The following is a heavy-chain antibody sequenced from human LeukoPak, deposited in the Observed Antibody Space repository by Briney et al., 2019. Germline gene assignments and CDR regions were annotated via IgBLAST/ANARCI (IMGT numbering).Heavy chain of an antibody. Sequence: GESLRLSCATSGFTFSTYGMHWVRQAPGKGLEWVAFIGYDGSEIHYADSVKGRFTISRDNSKNTVHLQMGGLRGEDTAVYYCAKRGKDSPGYYNYFDSWGQGTLATVSS. V-gene: IGHV3-30*02. J-gene: IGHJ4*02. CDR1: GFTFSTYG. CDR3: AKRGKDSPGYYNYFDS. D-gene: IGHD3-22*01. CDR2: IGYDGSEI.